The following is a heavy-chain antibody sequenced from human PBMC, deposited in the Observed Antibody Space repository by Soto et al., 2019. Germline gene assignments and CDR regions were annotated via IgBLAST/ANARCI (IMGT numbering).Heavy chain of an antibody. CDR3: GRGQDSANIGY. D-gene: IGHD2-15*01. CDR1: GGSFRNYY. Sequence: QVQLQQWGAGLLKPSETLSLTCAVYGGSFRNYYWSWIRLPPGKGLEWVGEIHPSGNAFYNPSLESRVTMLMETSKSQFSLNLISVTAADTAGYFCGRGQDSANIGYWGQGNLVTVSS. V-gene: IGHV4-34*01. J-gene: IGHJ4*02. CDR2: IHPSGNA.